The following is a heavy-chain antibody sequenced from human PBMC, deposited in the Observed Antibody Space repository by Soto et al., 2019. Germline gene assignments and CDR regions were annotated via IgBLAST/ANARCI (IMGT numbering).Heavy chain of an antibody. V-gene: IGHV3-30*02. CDR1: GFSFSSYS. CDR2: IRYDGSNK. CDR3: AKDGSLLGDSYYYYYYMDV. D-gene: IGHD3-22*01. J-gene: IGHJ6*03. Sequence: GGSLRLSCAASGFSFSSYSMNWVRQAPGKGLEWVAFIRYDGSNKYYADSVKGRFTISRDNSKNTLYLQMNSLRAEDTAVYYCAKDGSLLGDSYYYYYYMDVWGKGTTVTVSS.